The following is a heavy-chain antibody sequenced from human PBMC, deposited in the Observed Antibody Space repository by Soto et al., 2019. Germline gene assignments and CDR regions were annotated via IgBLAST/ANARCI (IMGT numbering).Heavy chain of an antibody. J-gene: IGHJ6*02. D-gene: IGHD3-3*01. Sequence: GSLRLSCAASGFTFSSYSMNWVRQAPGKGLEWVSSISSSSYIYYADSVKGRFTISRDNAKNSLYLQMNSLRAEDTAVYYCARDLLITIFGVVPLKPYSMDVWGQGTTVTVSS. V-gene: IGHV3-21*01. CDR3: ARDLLITIFGVVPLKPYSMDV. CDR2: ISSSSYI. CDR1: GFTFSSYS.